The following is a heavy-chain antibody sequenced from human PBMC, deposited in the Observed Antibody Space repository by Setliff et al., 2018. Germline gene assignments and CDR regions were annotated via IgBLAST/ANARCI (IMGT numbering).Heavy chain of an antibody. CDR3: AKGGGRYHSAS. D-gene: IGHD1-26*01. V-gene: IGHV4-4*02. CDR1: GASIRNNYY. CDR2: IYHDGNT. J-gene: IGHJ4*02. Sequence: SETLSLTCAVSGASIRNNYYWGWIRQSPGTGLEWIGEIYHDGNTKFNPSVHYNPSLKSRVTISIDKSKNQFSLKLTSVTAADTAVYYCAKGGGRYHSASWGQGTLVTVSS.